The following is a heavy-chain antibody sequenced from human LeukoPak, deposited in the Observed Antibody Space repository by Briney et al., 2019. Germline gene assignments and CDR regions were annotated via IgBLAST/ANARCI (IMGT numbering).Heavy chain of an antibody. CDR2: IYYSGST. V-gene: IGHV4-39*01. Sequence: SETLSLTCTVSGGSISSSRDYWGWIRQPPGKGLGWIGSIYYSGSTYYNPSLKSQVTISVDTSKNQFSLKLSSVAAADPAVYYCARHVEIAVAGPIDYWGQGTLVTVPS. D-gene: IGHD6-19*01. CDR1: GGSISSSRDY. CDR3: ARHVEIAVAGPIDY. J-gene: IGHJ4*02.